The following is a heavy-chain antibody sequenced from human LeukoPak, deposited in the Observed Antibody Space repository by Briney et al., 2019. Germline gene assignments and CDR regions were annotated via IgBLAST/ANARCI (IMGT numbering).Heavy chain of an antibody. CDR1: GFTFVDYA. V-gene: IGHV3-49*04. Sequence: GGSLRLSCTASGFTFVDYAMSWVRQAPGKGLEWVGFNRSKAYGGTTEYAASVKGRFTISRDDSKSIAYLQMNSLKTEDTAVYYCTSWYYDSSAHWGQGTLVTVSS. J-gene: IGHJ4*02. D-gene: IGHD3-22*01. CDR2: NRSKAYGGTT. CDR3: TSWYYDSSAH.